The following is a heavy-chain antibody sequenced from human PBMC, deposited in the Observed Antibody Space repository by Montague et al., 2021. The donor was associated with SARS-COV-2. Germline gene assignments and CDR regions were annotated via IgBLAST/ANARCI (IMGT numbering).Heavy chain of an antibody. CDR3: ARDRHWTNTYYDILTGYQYYYYGMDI. CDR1: GFTVSSNY. V-gene: IGHV3-66*01. Sequence: SLRLSCAASGFTVSSNYMSWVRQAPGKGLEWVSVIYSGGSTYYADSVKGRFTISRDNSKNTLYLQMNSLRAEDTAVYYCARDRHWTNTYYDILTGYQYYYYGMDIWVQRQTVTV. J-gene: IGHJ6*02. D-gene: IGHD3-9*01. CDR2: IYSGGST.